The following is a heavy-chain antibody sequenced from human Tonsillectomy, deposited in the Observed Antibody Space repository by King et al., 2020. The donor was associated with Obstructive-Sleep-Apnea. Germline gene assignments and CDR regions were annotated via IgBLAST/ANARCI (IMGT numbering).Heavy chain of an antibody. CDR2: LSGSDGST. CDR1: GFTFRSYA. Sequence: VQLVESGGGLVQPGGSLRLSCAVSGFTFRSYAMNWVRQAPGKGLEWVSTLSGSDGSTYYADSVKGRFTISRDNSKNTLYLQMNSLRVEDTAEYYCAKVSRDGGMVEVPTAKEYYYYYYDLDVWGQGTTVTVSS. CDR3: AKVSRDGGMVEVPTAKEYYYYYYDLDV. V-gene: IGHV3-23*04. J-gene: IGHJ6*02. D-gene: IGHD2-2*01.